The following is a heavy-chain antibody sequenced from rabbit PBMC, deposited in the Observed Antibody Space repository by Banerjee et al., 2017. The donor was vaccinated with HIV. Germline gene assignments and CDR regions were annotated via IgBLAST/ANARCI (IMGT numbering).Heavy chain of an antibody. CDR3: ARDLAGVIGWNFGL. V-gene: IGHV1S45*01. J-gene: IGHJ3*01. CDR2: IDAGSSGST. CDR1: GFSFSSNYY. D-gene: IGHD4-1*01. Sequence: QEQLVESGGGLVQPEGSLTLTCTASGFSFSSNYYMCWVRQAPGKGLEWIACIDAGSSGSTYYASWAKGRFTISKTSSTTVTLQMTSLTAADTATYFCARDLAGVIGWNFGLWGQGTLVTVS.